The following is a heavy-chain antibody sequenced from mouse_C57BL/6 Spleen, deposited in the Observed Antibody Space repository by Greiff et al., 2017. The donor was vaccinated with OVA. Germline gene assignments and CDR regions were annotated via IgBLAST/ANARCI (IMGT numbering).Heavy chain of an antibody. J-gene: IGHJ2*01. D-gene: IGHD2-1*01. Sequence: QVHVKQSGAELVRPGSSVTLSCKASGYTFTSYWMDWVKPRPGPGLEWIGNIYPSDSETHYNQKFKDKATLTVDKSSSTAYMQLSSLTSEDSAVYYCARGVYGKPYYFDYWGQGTTLTVSS. CDR1: GYTFTSYW. CDR3: ARGVYGKPYYFDY. CDR2: IYPSDSET. V-gene: IGHV1-61*01.